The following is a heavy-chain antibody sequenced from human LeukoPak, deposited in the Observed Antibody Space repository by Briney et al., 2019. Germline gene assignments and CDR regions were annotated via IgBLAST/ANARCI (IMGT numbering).Heavy chain of an antibody. CDR1: GFTFTDYY. Sequence: GGSLRLSCAASGFTFTDYYMSWVRQAPGKGLEWISYIGKRGTDINYADSVKGRFTVSRDNAKSSLFLQMDNLRAEDTAVYYCATTARVGRNWGQGTLVTVSS. V-gene: IGHV3-11*01. CDR3: ATTARVGRN. CDR2: IGKRGTDI. D-gene: IGHD3/OR15-3a*01. J-gene: IGHJ4*02.